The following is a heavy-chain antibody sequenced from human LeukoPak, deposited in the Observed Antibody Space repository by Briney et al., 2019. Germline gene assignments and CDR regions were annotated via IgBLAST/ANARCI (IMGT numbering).Heavy chain of an antibody. J-gene: IGHJ4*02. Sequence: PSETLSLTCTVPGGSISSSRYYWGWIRQPPGKGLEWIGSIYYSGSTYDNPSLKSRATISVDTSKNQFSLKLSSVTAADTAVYYCARRGYSSLDYWGQGTLVTVSS. V-gene: IGHV4-39*01. CDR1: GGSISSSRYY. CDR2: IYYSGST. D-gene: IGHD6-19*01. CDR3: ARRGYSSLDY.